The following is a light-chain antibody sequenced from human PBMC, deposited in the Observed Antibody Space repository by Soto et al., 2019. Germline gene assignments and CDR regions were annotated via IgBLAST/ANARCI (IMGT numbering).Light chain of an antibody. V-gene: IGKV1-5*01. CDR3: QKYDSYSLT. Sequence: DIQMTQSPSTLSASVGDRVTITCRASQSIGGWLAWYQQKPGKAPNLLMFDGSSLKSGVPSRFSGSGSATEFTFTISSLQRVDFVSYYCQKYDSYSLTFGQGTKVEIK. CDR2: DGS. J-gene: IGKJ1*01. CDR1: QSIGGW.